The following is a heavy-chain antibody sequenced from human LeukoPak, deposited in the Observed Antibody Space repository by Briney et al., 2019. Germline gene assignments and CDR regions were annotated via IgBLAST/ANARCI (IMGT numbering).Heavy chain of an antibody. D-gene: IGHD1-26*01. J-gene: IGHJ1*01. CDR3: ARDTVYSWSEYFQY. CDR1: GFTFSSYW. Sequence: PGGSLGLSCAASGFTFSSYWMNWVRQAPGKGLEWVANIKQDGSEMYYVDSVKGRFTISRDNAKNSLYLQMNSLRAEDTAVYYCARDTVYSWSEYFQYWGQGTLVTVSS. CDR2: IKQDGSEM. V-gene: IGHV3-7*03.